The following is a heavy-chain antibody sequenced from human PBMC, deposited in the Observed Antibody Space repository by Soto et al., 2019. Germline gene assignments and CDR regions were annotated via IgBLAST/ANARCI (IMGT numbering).Heavy chain of an antibody. CDR1: GFTFSSYA. CDR3: ARRGTLGAAFDI. Sequence: QVQLVESGGGVVQPGRSLRLSCAASGFTFSSYAMHWVRQAPGKGLEWVAVISYDGSNKYYADSVKGRFTISRDNSKNSLYLQMNSLRAEDTAVYYCARRGTLGAAFDIWGQGTMVTVSS. J-gene: IGHJ3*02. CDR2: ISYDGSNK. V-gene: IGHV3-30-3*01.